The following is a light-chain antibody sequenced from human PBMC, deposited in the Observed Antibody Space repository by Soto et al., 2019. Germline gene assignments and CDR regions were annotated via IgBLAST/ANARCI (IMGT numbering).Light chain of an antibody. CDR2: GAS. J-gene: IGKJ3*01. Sequence: DIQMTQSPSSLSASVGDRITITCRASQGISTYLTWYQQKSGKAPNLLIYGASSLQSGVPSRFSGSGSGTDFTLTISSLHADDFATYYCQQSVTTPLTFGPGTKVDI. V-gene: IGKV1-39*01. CDR1: QGISTY. CDR3: QQSVTTPLT.